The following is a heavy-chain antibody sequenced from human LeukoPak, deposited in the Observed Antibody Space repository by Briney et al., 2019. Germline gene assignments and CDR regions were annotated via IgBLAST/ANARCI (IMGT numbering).Heavy chain of an antibody. V-gene: IGHV3-53*01. J-gene: IGHJ3*02. Sequence: TGGSLRLSCAASGFTFSSYAMSWVRQAPGKGLEWVSVIYSGGSTYYADSVKGRFTISRDNSKNTLYLQMNSLRAEDTAVYYCARAPIFGVVTDAFDIWGQGTMVTVSS. CDR3: ARAPIFGVVTDAFDI. CDR1: GFTFSSYA. CDR2: IYSGGST. D-gene: IGHD3-3*01.